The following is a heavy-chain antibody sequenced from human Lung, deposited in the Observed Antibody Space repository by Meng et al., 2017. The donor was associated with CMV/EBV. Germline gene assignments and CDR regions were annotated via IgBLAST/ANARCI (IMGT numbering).Heavy chain of an antibody. J-gene: IGHJ4*02. V-gene: IGHV3-11*01. Sequence: SCAASGFTFSDYYMSWIRQAPGKGLEWVSYISSSGSTIYYADSVKGRFTISRDNAKNSLYLQMNSLRAEDTAVYYCARARRVAGDYFDYWGQGTLVTDSS. D-gene: IGHD3-3*01. CDR1: GFTFSDYY. CDR2: ISSSGSTI. CDR3: ARARRVAGDYFDY.